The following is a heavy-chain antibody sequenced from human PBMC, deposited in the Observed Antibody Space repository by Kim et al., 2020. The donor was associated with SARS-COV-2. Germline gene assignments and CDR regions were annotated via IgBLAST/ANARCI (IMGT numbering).Heavy chain of an antibody. Sequence: GGSLRLSCAASGFTFSSYSMNWVRQAPGKGLEWVSSITSSSSYIYYADSIKGRFTISRDNAKNSLYLQMNSLRAEDTAVYYCAREDYDFWSGMGSNYYRMDVWGQGTTVTVSS. CDR1: GFTFSSYS. J-gene: IGHJ6*02. D-gene: IGHD3-3*01. CDR3: AREDYDFWSGMGSNYYRMDV. CDR2: ITSSSSYI. V-gene: IGHV3-21*01.